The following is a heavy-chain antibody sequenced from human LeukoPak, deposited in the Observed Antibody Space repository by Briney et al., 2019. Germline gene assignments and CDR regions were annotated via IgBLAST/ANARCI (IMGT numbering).Heavy chain of an antibody. CDR3: ARDSRRSSSRNYFDY. CDR1: GGSISTSNYY. Sequence: SETLSLTCTVSGGSISTSNYYWGWVRQPPGKGLEWIGNIFYSGSTYYSPSLKSRVTISLDTSRNQFSLKLNSVTAADTAVYYCARDSRRSSSRNYFDYWGQGTLVTVSS. V-gene: IGHV4-39*07. D-gene: IGHD6-6*01. CDR2: IFYSGST. J-gene: IGHJ4*02.